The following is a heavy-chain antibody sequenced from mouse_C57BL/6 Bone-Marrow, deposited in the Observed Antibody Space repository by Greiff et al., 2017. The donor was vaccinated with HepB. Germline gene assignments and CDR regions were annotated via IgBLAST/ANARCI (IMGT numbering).Heavy chain of an antibody. CDR2: IWRGGST. D-gene: IGHD1-1*01. Sequence: QVQLQQSGPGLVQPSQSLSITCTVSGFSLTSYGVHWVRQSPGKGLEWLGVIWRGGSTDYNAAFMSSLSITKDNSKSQVFFKMNSLQADDTAIYYCAKKGTTVVAPYWYFDVWGTGTTVTVSS. CDR1: GFSLTSYG. V-gene: IGHV2-5*01. CDR3: AKKGTTVVAPYWYFDV. J-gene: IGHJ1*03.